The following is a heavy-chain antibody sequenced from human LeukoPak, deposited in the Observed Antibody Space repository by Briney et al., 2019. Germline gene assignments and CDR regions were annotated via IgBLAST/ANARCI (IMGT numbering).Heavy chain of an antibody. CDR2: ISYDEINK. D-gene: IGHD1-26*01. V-gene: IGHV3-30*03. Sequence: PGRSLRLSCAASGFTFSSYGMHWVRQAPGKGLEWVAVISYDEINKYYADSVKGRFTISRDNSKNTLSLQMNSLRAEDTAVYYCARDATGGRSGSYYYYYGMDVWGQGTTVTVSS. J-gene: IGHJ6*02. CDR1: GFTFSSYG. CDR3: ARDATGGRSGSYYYYYGMDV.